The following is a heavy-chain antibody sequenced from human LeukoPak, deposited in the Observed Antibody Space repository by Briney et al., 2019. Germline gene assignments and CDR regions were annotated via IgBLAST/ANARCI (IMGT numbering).Heavy chain of an antibody. V-gene: IGHV3-49*04. CDR2: IRNIAYGGTT. CDR3: TRGDYDYVWGSYRPSDY. Sequence: GGSLRLSCTASGFTFGDNAMNWVRQAPGKGLEWVGFIRNIAYGGTTDYAASVKGRFTISRDDSKSIAYLQMNSLKTEDTAVYYCTRGDYDYVWGSYRPSDYWGQGTLVTVSS. J-gene: IGHJ4*02. D-gene: IGHD3-16*02. CDR1: GFTFGDNA.